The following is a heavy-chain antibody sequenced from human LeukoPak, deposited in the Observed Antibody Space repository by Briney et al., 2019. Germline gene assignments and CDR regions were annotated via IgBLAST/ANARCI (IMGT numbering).Heavy chain of an antibody. J-gene: IGHJ4*02. CDR3: ARDPGGWPCYFDY. V-gene: IGHV4-59*01. D-gene: IGHD1-26*01. CDR1: GGSISSYY. Sequence: SETLSLTCTVSGGSISSYYWSWIRQPPGEGLEWIGYISYSGSTNYNPSLKSRVSISVDTSKNQFSLKLSSVTAADTAVYHCARDPGGWPCYFDYWGQGTLVTVSS. CDR2: ISYSGST.